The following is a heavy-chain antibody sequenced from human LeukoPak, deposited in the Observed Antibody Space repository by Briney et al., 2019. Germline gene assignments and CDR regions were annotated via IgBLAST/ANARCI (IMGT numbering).Heavy chain of an antibody. CDR1: GFTFTSSA. V-gene: IGHV1-58*01. D-gene: IGHD3-22*01. CDR2: IVVGSGNT. Sequence: ASVKVSCKASGFTFTSSAVQWVRQARGQRLEWIGWIVVGSGNTNYAQKFQERVTITGDMSTGTAYMELSSLRSEDTAVYYCAAATDRSGYLLTRWGQGTLVTVSS. CDR3: AAATDRSGYLLTR. J-gene: IGHJ4*02.